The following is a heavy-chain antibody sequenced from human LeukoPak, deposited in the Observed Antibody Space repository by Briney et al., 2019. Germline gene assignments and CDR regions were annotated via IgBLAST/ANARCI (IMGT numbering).Heavy chain of an antibody. CDR1: GFTFRDFW. CDR2: IKYDGDEE. D-gene: IGHD4/OR15-4a*01. CDR3: RSGGAAPGAFDN. Sequence: GGSLRLSCAASGFTFRDFWMSWMHQAPGKGLEWVANIKYDGDEEYYVDSVKGRFTISRDNAKNSLYLQLNSLRVEDTAVYYCRSGGAAPGAFDNWGQGTLVTVSP. V-gene: IGHV3-7*01. J-gene: IGHJ4*02.